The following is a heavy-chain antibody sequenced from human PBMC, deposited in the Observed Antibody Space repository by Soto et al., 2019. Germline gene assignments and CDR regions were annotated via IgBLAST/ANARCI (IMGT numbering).Heavy chain of an antibody. CDR1: GYTFTSYG. Sequence: QVQLVQSGAEVKKPGASVKVSCKASGYTFTSYGISWVRQAPGQGLEWMGWISAYNGNTNYAQKLQGRVTMTTDTSKSTAYMELRSQRSDDTAVYYCARRGGGRPAAPEIEFDPWGQGTLVTVSS. D-gene: IGHD2-2*01. CDR3: ARRGGGRPAAPEIEFDP. CDR2: ISAYNGNT. V-gene: IGHV1-18*01. J-gene: IGHJ5*02.